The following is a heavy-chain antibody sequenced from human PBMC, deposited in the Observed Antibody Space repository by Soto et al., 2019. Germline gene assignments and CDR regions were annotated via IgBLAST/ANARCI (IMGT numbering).Heavy chain of an antibody. CDR1: GYSFTSYW. D-gene: IGHD3-10*01. CDR2: IDPSDSYT. J-gene: IGHJ6*02. Sequence: PGESLKISCKGSGYSFTSYWISWVRQMPGKGLEWMGRIDPSDSYTNYSPSFQGHVTISADKSISTAYLQWSSLKASDTAMYYCASAYYYGSGSYLSFGNSYGMDVWGQGTTVTVSS. CDR3: ASAYYYGSGSYLSFGNSYGMDV. V-gene: IGHV5-10-1*01.